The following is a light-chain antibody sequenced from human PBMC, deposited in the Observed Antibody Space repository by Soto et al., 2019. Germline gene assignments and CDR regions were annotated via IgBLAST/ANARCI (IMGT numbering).Light chain of an antibody. CDR1: SSNIGAGYA. Sequence: QSALAQPPSVSGAPGQRVTVSCTGSSSNIGAGYAVHWYQQLPGAAPKLLLYDNIERPSGVPDRFSGSKSGTSAYLAITGLQAEDEADYYCQSFDTGLSGAIFGGGTKLTVL. CDR3: QSFDTGLSGAI. V-gene: IGLV1-40*01. CDR2: DNI. J-gene: IGLJ2*01.